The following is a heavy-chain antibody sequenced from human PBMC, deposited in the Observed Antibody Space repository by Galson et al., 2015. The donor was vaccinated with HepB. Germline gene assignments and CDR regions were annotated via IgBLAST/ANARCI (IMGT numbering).Heavy chain of an antibody. D-gene: IGHD1-7*01. Sequence: SLRLSCAASGFTFSSYAMTWVRQPPGKGPQWVSSINSSGGTTYYADSVKGRFTVSRDNSKNMLYLQMNSLRAEDTAVYYCAKERYNWNYEVDYWGQGTLVTV. CDR2: INSSGGTT. CDR3: AKERYNWNYEVDY. J-gene: IGHJ4*02. CDR1: GFTFSSYA. V-gene: IGHV3-23*01.